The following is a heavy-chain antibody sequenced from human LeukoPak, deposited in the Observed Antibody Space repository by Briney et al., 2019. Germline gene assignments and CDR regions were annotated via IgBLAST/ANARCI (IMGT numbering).Heavy chain of an antibody. Sequence: SETLSLTCTVSGDSIRTYFWSWIRQPPGKGLEWIGYIYYSGSTNYNPSLKSRVTISVDTSKKQFSLKLSSVTAADTAVYYCARARITNHAFDIWGQGTMVTVSS. CDR2: IYYSGST. CDR1: GDSIRTYF. J-gene: IGHJ3*02. V-gene: IGHV4-59*08. D-gene: IGHD2/OR15-2a*01. CDR3: ARARITNHAFDI.